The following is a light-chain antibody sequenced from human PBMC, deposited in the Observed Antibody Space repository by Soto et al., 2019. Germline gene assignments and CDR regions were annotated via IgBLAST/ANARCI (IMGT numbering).Light chain of an antibody. CDR1: QSIDSW. Sequence: QVPRCRGTVSEPVVGRVSSTCRAGQSIDSWLAWYQEKPGKAPNILIYKAFSLESGVPSRFSGSGSGTEFTLTISSLQPDDFATYYCQQYNSHQITSAQRTRLEL. V-gene: IGKV1-5*03. J-gene: IGKJ5*01. CDR3: QQYNSHQIT. CDR2: KAF.